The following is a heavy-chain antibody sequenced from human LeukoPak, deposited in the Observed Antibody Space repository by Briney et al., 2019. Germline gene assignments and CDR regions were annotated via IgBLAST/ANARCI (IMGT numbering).Heavy chain of an antibody. J-gene: IGHJ4*02. CDR3: ARGDSGSYLDY. D-gene: IGHD1-26*01. Sequence: ASVKVSCKASGYTFTGYYMHWVRQAPGQGFEWMGYINPKSGGTNYAQKFQGRVTVTRDTSISTAYMELSRLRSDDTAVYYCARGDSGSYLDYWGQGTVLTVSS. CDR1: GYTFTGYY. CDR2: INPKSGGT. V-gene: IGHV1-2*02.